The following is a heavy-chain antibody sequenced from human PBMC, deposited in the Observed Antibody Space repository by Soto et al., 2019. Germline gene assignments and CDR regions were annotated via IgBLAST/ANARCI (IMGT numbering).Heavy chain of an antibody. D-gene: IGHD5-18*01. J-gene: IGHJ4*02. CDR1: GFTLTNLA. CDR3: ARDAYSYKYFSDS. V-gene: IGHV3-30*03. Sequence: WESLSLSCGLYGFTLTNLAMDWARHAPGKGREWVAVISKDGSKTDFADSVKGRFTISRENSKNTVYLQMNSLTRKDTALYYCARDAYSYKYFSDSWGLGTLVTVSS. CDR2: ISKDGSKT.